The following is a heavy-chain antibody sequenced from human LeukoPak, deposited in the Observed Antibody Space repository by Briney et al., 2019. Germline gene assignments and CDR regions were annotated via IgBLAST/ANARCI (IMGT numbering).Heavy chain of an antibody. CDR1: GGSISGYY. V-gene: IGHV4-34*01. D-gene: IGHD3-10*01. CDR3: ARGLLWFGYYYYYGMDV. Sequence: TSETLSLTCTVSGGSISGYYWSWIRQPPGKGLEWIGEINHSGSTNYNPSLKSRVTISVDTSKNQFSLKLSSVTAADTAVYYCARGLLWFGYYYYYGMDVWGQGTTVTVSS. CDR2: INHSGST. J-gene: IGHJ6*02.